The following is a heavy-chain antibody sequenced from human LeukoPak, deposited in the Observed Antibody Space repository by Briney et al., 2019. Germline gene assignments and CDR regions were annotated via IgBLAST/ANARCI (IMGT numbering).Heavy chain of an antibody. CDR1: GGSISSSSYY. D-gene: IGHD3-22*01. J-gene: IGHJ5*02. Sequence: PSETLSLTCTVSGGSISSSSYYWGWIRQPPGKGLEWIGSIYYSGSTNYNPSLKSRVTISVDTSKNQFSLKLSSVTAADTAVYYCARTGIYYDSSGPNVYPNWFDPWGQGTLVTVSS. CDR2: IYYSGST. V-gene: IGHV4-39*07. CDR3: ARTGIYYDSSGPNVYPNWFDP.